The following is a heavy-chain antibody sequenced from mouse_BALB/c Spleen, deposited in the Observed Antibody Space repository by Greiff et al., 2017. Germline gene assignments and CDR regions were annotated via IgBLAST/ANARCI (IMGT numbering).Heavy chain of an antibody. V-gene: IGHV7-1*02. CDR2: SRNKAYDYTT. Sequence: EVLLVESGGGLVQPGGSLRLSCATSGFTFSDFYMEWVRQTPGKRLEWIAASRNKAYDYTTEYSVSVKGRFIVSRDTSQSILYLQMNALRAEDTAIYYCARDQYDYDEGAWFAYWGQGTLVTVSA. CDR1: GFTFSDFY. CDR3: ARDQYDYDEGAWFAY. D-gene: IGHD2-4*01. J-gene: IGHJ3*01.